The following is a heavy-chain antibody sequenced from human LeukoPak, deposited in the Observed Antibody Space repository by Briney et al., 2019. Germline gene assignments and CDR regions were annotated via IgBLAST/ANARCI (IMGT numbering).Heavy chain of an antibody. D-gene: IGHD3-10*01. CDR3: ARGMWRFGEPPNWFDP. Sequence: ASVKVSCKASGYTFTSYAMHWVRQAPGQRLEWMGWINAGNGNTKYSQKFQGRVTITRDTSASTAYMELSSLRSEDTAVCYCARGMWRFGEPPNWFDPWGQGTLVTVSS. CDR2: INAGNGNT. J-gene: IGHJ5*02. V-gene: IGHV1-3*01. CDR1: GYTFTSYA.